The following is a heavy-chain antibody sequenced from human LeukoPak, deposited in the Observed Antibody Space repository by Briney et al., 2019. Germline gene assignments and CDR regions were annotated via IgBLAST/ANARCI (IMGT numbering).Heavy chain of an antibody. Sequence: GESLKISCKGSGYSFTSYWIGWVRQMPGKGLEWMGIIYPGDSDTRYSPSFQGQVTISADKSISTAYLQWSSLKASDTAMYYCERHKERWLQVRDAFDIWGQGTMVTVSS. CDR3: ERHKERWLQVRDAFDI. D-gene: IGHD5-24*01. V-gene: IGHV5-51*01. CDR2: IYPGDSDT. J-gene: IGHJ3*02. CDR1: GYSFTSYW.